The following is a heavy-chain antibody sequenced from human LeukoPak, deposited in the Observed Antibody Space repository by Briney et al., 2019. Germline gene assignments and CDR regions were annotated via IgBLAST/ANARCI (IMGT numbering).Heavy chain of an antibody. CDR2: IGTAGDT. J-gene: IGHJ4*02. Sequence: GGSLRLSCAASGFTFSSYDMHWVRQATGKGLEWVSAIGTAGDTYYPGSVKGRFTISRENAKNTLYLQMNSLRVEDTAVYYCARDRTAMVDYWGQGTLVTVSS. V-gene: IGHV3-13*01. CDR1: GFTFSSYD. D-gene: IGHD5-18*01. CDR3: ARDRTAMVDY.